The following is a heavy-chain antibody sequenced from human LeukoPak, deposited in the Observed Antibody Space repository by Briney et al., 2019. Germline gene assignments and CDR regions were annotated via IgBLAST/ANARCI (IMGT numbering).Heavy chain of an antibody. J-gene: IGHJ4*02. CDR3: ARGSRELYYFDY. Sequence: PSETLSLTCTVSGASISDYYWTWIRQPPGKGLEWVGYIYYSGSTKYNPSLKSRVTISVDASKTQFSLKLNSVTAADTAVYYCARGSRELYYFDYWGQGTLVTVSS. CDR2: IYYSGST. CDR1: GASISDYY. V-gene: IGHV4-59*01. D-gene: IGHD1-7*01.